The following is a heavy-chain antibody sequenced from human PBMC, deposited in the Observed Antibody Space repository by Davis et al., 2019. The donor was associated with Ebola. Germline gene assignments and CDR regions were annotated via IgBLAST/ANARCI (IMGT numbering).Heavy chain of an antibody. CDR1: GGSISSGSYF. Sequence: SETLSLTCTVSGGSISSGSYFWSWIRQPAGKGLEWIGYIYYSGSTTYNPSLRSRVTISVDTSKTQFSLKVSSVTAADTAVYYCARADGDYVHFDYWGQGILVTVSS. V-gene: IGHV4-61*10. CDR3: ARADGDYVHFDY. J-gene: IGHJ4*02. D-gene: IGHD4-17*01. CDR2: IYYSGST.